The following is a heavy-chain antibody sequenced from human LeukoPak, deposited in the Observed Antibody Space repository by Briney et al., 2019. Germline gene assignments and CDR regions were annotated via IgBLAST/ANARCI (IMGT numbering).Heavy chain of an antibody. D-gene: IGHD3-9*01. V-gene: IGHV1-46*01. CDR2: INPSGGST. Sequence: ASVKVSCKASGYTFTSYDINWVRQATGQGLEWMGIINPSGGSTSYAQKFQGRVTMTRDTSTSTVYMELSSLRSEDTAVYYCARGARGRYFDWPWGQGTLVTVSS. J-gene: IGHJ5*02. CDR1: GYTFTSYD. CDR3: ARGARGRYFDWP.